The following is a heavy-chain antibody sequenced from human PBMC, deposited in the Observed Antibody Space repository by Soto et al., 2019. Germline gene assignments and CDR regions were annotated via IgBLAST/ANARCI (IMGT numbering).Heavy chain of an antibody. Sequence: QVLLVQSGAEVKQPGASVKVSCKTSGYTFSDYGISWVRQAPGQGLQWMGWVSAYTGDTNYAQNLQGRVTMSTDTSTSTADMGLRSLISDYTAVYYCARDHHVSYHSSTGTYVSTDYYYYYGMDVWGQGTTVTVSS. CDR2: VSAYTGDT. CDR1: GYTFSDYG. CDR3: ARDHHVSYHSSTGTYVSTDYYYYYGMDV. D-gene: IGHD1-1*01. V-gene: IGHV1-18*01. J-gene: IGHJ6*02.